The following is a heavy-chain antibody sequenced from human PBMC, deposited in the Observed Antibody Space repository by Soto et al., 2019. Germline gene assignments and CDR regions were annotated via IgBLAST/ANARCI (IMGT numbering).Heavy chain of an antibody. V-gene: IGHV3-74*01. CDR2: INGDGSST. J-gene: IGHJ6*02. Sequence: EVQLVESGGGLVQPGGSLRLSCAASGFTFSGHWMHWVRQAPGKGLVWVSRINGDGSSTNYADFVKGRFTISRDNAESTLYLQMNSLRAEDTAVYYCASPVVPAAMWGPYFYGLDVWGQGTTVTVSS. CDR1: GFTFSGHW. CDR3: ASPVVPAAMWGPYFYGLDV. D-gene: IGHD2-2*01.